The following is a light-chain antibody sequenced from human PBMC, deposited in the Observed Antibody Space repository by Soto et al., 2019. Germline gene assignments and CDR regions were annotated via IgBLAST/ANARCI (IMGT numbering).Light chain of an antibody. CDR3: QQYNSYSRT. V-gene: IGKV1-5*03. CDR1: QSISSW. Sequence: DTQMTQSPSTLSASVGDRVTITCRASQSISSWLAWYQQKPGKAPKLQIYKASSLESGVPSRFSGSGSGTEFTLTISSLQPDDFATYYCQQYNSYSRTFGQGTKVEIK. CDR2: KAS. J-gene: IGKJ1*01.